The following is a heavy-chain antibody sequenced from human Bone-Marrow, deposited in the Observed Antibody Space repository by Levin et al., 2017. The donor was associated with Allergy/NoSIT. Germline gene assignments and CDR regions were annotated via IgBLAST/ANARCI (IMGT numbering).Heavy chain of an antibody. J-gene: IGHJ4*02. Sequence: QTGGSLRLSCAASGFTFSSHAMTWVRQAPGKGLEWVSVTSGNGDRIYYADSVQGRFTISRDNSKNTLYLQMNSLRAEDTALYYCAKGGSGSVAGKFDYWGQGTLVTVSS. CDR3: AKGGSGSVAGKFDY. D-gene: IGHD6-19*01. CDR2: TSGNGDRI. CDR1: GFTFSSHA. V-gene: IGHV3-23*01.